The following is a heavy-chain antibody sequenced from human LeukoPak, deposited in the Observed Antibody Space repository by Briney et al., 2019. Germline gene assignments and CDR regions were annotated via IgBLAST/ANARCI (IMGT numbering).Heavy chain of an antibody. CDR3: ARTPLYYGNFDY. CDR1: GGSISSSSYY. J-gene: IGHJ4*02. V-gene: IGHV4-39*01. D-gene: IGHD2-8*01. Sequence: SETLSLTCTVSGGSISSSSYYWGWIRQPPGKGLEWIGSIYYSGSTYYNPSLKSRVTISVDTSKKQFSLELSSVTAADTAVYYCARTPLYYGNFDYWGQGTLVTVSS. CDR2: IYYSGST.